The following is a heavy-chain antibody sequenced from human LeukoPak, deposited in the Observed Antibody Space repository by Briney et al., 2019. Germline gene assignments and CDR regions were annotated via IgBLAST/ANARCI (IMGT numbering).Heavy chain of an antibody. CDR3: ARVGDSSGYEDFQH. D-gene: IGHD3-22*01. CDR2: IIPIFGTA. CDR1: GYTFTSYA. J-gene: IGHJ1*01. V-gene: IGHV1-69*05. Sequence: GASVKVSCKASGYTFTSYAISWVRQAPGQGLEWMGRIIPIFGTANYAQKFQGRVTITTDESTSTAYMELSSLRSEDTAVYYCARVGDSSGYEDFQHWGQGTLVTVSS.